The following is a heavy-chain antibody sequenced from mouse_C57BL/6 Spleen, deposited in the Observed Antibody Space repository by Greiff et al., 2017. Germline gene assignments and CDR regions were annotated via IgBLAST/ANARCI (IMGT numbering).Heavy chain of an antibody. CDR3: ARRDSNYEDYFDY. J-gene: IGHJ2*01. Sequence: QVQLQQSGAELVKPGASVKLSCKASGYTFTSYWMHWVKQRPGQGLEWIGMIHPNSGSTNYNEKFKSKATLTVDKSSSTAYMQLSSLTSEDSAVYYCARRDSNYEDYFDYWGQGTTLTVSS. CDR2: IHPNSGST. CDR1: GYTFTSYW. D-gene: IGHD2-5*01. V-gene: IGHV1-64*01.